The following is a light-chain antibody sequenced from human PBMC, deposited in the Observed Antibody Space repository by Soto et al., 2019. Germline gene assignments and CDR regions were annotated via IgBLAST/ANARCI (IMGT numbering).Light chain of an antibody. J-gene: IGLJ2*01. CDR2: VNS. CDR1: SSNIGGYD. V-gene: IGLV1-40*01. CDR3: QAFDRSLGNSL. Sequence: QSVLTQPPSMSGAPGQRVTISCTGSSSNIGGYDVHWYQLLPETAPKLLMFVNSNWASGVPDRFSGSKSGTSASLTITGLQPEDEAYSYCQAFDRSLGNSLFGGGTKLTVL.